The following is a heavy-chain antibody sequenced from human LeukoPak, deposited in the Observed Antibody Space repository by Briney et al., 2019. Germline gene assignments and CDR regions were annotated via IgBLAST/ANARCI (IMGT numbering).Heavy chain of an antibody. V-gene: IGHV4-59*01. CDR3: ARSRYNDLQSGHSGGYYYMDV. D-gene: IGHD3-3*01. J-gene: IGHJ6*03. CDR1: GGSISSYY. Sequence: SSETLSLTCTVSGGSISSYYWSWIRQSPGRGLEWIGYISHSGSYNYNPSLKSRVTISLETPKNRFSLELSSVTDADTAVYYCARSRYNDLQSGHSGGYYYMDVWGKGTTVIVSS. CDR2: ISHSGSY.